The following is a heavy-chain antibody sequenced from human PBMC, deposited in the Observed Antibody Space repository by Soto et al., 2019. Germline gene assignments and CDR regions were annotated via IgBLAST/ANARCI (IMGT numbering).Heavy chain of an antibody. J-gene: IGHJ4*02. CDR1: GFTVSNNY. D-gene: IGHD3-10*01. CDR3: GSPPGGGGY. V-gene: IGHV3-53*01. Sequence: EVQLVESGGGLIQPGGSLRLSCAVSGFTVSNNYMSWVRQAPGKGLEGVSVIYSGGYTAYGDSVKGRFTISRDNSKNTHIFKMNSLGAADPAVFYWGSPPGGGGYWGQGTLVTVSS. CDR2: IYSGGYT.